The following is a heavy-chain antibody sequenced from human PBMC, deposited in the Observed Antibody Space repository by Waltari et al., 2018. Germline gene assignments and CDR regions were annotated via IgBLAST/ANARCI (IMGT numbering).Heavy chain of an antibody. CDR3: ARILCDGSKCYNGLDV. Sequence: VQLVESGGGVIQSGGSLRLYCAASGFMFGQHWMSWVRQAPGKGLEWVANIKQDGTEKIYVDSVKGRFTILRDNAKNSLFLQMNSLRADDTGVYYCARILCDGSKCYNGLDVWGQGTAVTVSS. CDR2: IKQDGTEK. CDR1: GFMFGQHW. V-gene: IGHV3-7*01. J-gene: IGHJ6*02. D-gene: IGHD3-10*01.